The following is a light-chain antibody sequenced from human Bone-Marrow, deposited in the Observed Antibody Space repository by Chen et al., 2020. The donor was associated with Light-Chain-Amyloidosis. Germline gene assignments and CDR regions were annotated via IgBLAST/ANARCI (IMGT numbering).Light chain of an antibody. V-gene: IGLV3-21*02. Sequence: SYVPTQPSSVSVAPGQTATFACGGNNIGSTSVHWYQQTPGQAPLLVVYDESYRPSGIPERLSGSDYENTATLTVSRVEAGDEADYYCQVWDRSSDRAVFGGGTKLTVL. CDR2: DES. CDR1: NIGSTS. CDR3: QVWDRSSDRAV. J-gene: IGLJ3*02.